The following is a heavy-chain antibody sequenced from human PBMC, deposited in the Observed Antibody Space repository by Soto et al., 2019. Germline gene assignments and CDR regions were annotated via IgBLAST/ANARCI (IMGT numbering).Heavy chain of an antibody. CDR3: AKEAGDSGWYIFDY. J-gene: IGHJ4*02. D-gene: IGHD6-19*01. V-gene: IGHV3-43*01. CDR1: GFTFDDYT. Sequence: GGSLRLSCAASGFTFDDYTMHWVRQAPGKGLEWVSLISWDGGSTYYADSVKGRFTISRDNSKNSLYLQMNSPRTEDTALYYCAKEAGDSGWYIFDYWGQGTLVTVSS. CDR2: ISWDGGST.